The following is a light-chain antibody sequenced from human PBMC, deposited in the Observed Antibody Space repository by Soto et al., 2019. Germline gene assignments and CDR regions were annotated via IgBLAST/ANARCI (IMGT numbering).Light chain of an antibody. V-gene: IGKV3D-20*02. CDR1: QSVSSTY. J-gene: IGKJ5*01. CDR3: QQRSNWPMST. CDR2: GAS. Sequence: EIVLTQSPGTLSLSPGERATLSCRASQSVSSTYLVWYQQKPGQPPRLPFHGASSRATGIPDRFSGSGSGTDFTLTITRLEPEDFAVYYCQQRSNWPMSTFGQGTRLETK.